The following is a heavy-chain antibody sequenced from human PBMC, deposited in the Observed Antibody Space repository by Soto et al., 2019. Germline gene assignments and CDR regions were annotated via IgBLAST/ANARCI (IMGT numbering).Heavy chain of an antibody. CDR2: INPSGVST. Sequence: GASFKVSCKTSGYTFTSYYMPWVRQAPGQGLEWMGIINPSGVSTSYAQKFQVRVTMTRDTSTSTGYMELSSLRSEDTDVYYCERGDFYYYYGMDVSDQSTTVTFS. J-gene: IGHJ6*02. CDR1: GYTFTSYY. V-gene: IGHV1-46*01. CDR3: ERGDFYYYYGMDV.